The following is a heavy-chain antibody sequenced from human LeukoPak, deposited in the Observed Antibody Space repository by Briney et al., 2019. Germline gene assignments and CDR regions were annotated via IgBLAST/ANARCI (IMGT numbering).Heavy chain of an antibody. Sequence: GGSLRLSCAASGFTFSRFPMHWVRQAPGKGLEWVAAISNDGSTTYDADSVKGRFTISRDKSKNTLSVQMKSLRPEDTALYYRATGFTWSLESWGQGTMVAVSS. CDR2: ISNDGSTT. V-gene: IGHV3-30*04. CDR3: ATGFTWSLES. J-gene: IGHJ4*02. D-gene: IGHD2-8*02. CDR1: GFTFSRFP.